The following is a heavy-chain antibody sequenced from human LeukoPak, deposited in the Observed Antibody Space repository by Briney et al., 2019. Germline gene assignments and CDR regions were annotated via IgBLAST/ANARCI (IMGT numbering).Heavy chain of an antibody. CDR1: GRSISNYY. J-gene: IGHJ5*02. Sequence: PSETLSLTCTVSGRSISNYYWSWIRQPAGKGLEWIGRINTSGSSNYNPFLKSRVTMSVDTSKNQFSLKLSYVTAADTAVYYCAREVSVGPTRTLDPWGQGTLVTVSS. CDR3: AREVSVGPTRTLDP. D-gene: IGHD1-26*01. CDR2: INTSGSS. V-gene: IGHV4-4*07.